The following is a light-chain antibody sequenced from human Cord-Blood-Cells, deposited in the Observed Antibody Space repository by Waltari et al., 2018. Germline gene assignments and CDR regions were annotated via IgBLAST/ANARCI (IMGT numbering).Light chain of an antibody. J-gene: IGKJ1*01. Sequence: DIQMTKFPYSLSASVGDRVTITCRDSQSISSYLNWYQQKPGKAPKLLIYAVSSLQSWVPSRFSGSGSRTEFTLTISSLQPEDFATYYCQQSYSTLTWTFGQGTKVEIK. CDR3: QQSYSTLTWT. V-gene: IGKV1-39*01. CDR2: AVS. CDR1: QSISSY.